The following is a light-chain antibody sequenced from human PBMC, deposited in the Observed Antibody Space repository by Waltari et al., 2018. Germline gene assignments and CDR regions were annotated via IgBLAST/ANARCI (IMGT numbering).Light chain of an antibody. V-gene: IGKV1-9*01. Sequence: DIHLTQSPSYLSASVGDRVTITCRASRGISSYFAWYQQKPGKAPKLLIDAASTLQSGVPLRFSGSGSGTEFTLTISSLQPEDFATYYCQQVNTYSWTFGQGTKVEIK. J-gene: IGKJ1*01. CDR1: RGISSY. CDR3: QQVNTYSWT. CDR2: AAS.